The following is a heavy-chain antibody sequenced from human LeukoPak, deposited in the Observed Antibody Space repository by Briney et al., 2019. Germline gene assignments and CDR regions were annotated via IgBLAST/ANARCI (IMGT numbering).Heavy chain of an antibody. CDR2: IWYDGSNE. Sequence: PGGSLRLSCAASGFTFSSYGMHWVRQAPGKGLEWVAVIWYDGSNEYYADSVKGRFTISRDNSKNTLYLQTNSLRAEDTAVYYCARDLVGATSGMDVWGQGTTVTVSS. J-gene: IGHJ6*02. D-gene: IGHD1-26*01. V-gene: IGHV3-33*01. CDR1: GFTFSSYG. CDR3: ARDLVGATSGMDV.